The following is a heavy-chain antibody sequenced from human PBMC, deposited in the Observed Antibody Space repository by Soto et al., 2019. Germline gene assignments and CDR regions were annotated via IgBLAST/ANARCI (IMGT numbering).Heavy chain of an antibody. V-gene: IGHV4-34*01. Sequence: PSETLSLTCAVYGGSFSDYFWTWIRQPPGKGLEWIGEINHSGSTNFNPSLKSRVAISADTSRNQFSLRVTSVTAADTAVYYCAGREFASSSFHYYVALDVWGQGTTVTVSS. J-gene: IGHJ6*02. CDR2: INHSGST. D-gene: IGHD6-6*01. CDR1: GGSFSDYF. CDR3: AGREFASSSFHYYVALDV.